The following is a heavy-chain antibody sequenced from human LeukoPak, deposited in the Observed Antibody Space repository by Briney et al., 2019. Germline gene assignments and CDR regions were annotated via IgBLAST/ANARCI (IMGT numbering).Heavy chain of an antibody. CDR2: ISGSGGST. CDR1: GFTFSSYA. V-gene: IGHV3-23*01. J-gene: IGHJ4*02. D-gene: IGHD3-22*01. Sequence: GGSLRLSRAASGFTFSSYAMSWVRQAPGKGLEWVSAISGSGGSTYYADSVKGRFTISRDNSKNTLYLQMNSLRAEDTAVYYCAKGILTYYYDSSGPQDYWGQGTLVTVSS. CDR3: AKGILTYYYDSSGPQDY.